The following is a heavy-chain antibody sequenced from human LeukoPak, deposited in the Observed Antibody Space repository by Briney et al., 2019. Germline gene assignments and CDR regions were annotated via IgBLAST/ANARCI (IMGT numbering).Heavy chain of an antibody. Sequence: PSETLSLTCTVSGGSISSYYWSWIRQPPGKGLEWIGYIYYSGSTNYNPSLKSRVTISVDTSKNQFSPKLSSVTAADTAVYYCAAGYCSGGSCYQVDYWGQGTLVTVSS. CDR3: AAGYCSGGSCYQVDY. V-gene: IGHV4-59*01. D-gene: IGHD2-15*01. J-gene: IGHJ4*02. CDR2: IYYSGST. CDR1: GGSISSYY.